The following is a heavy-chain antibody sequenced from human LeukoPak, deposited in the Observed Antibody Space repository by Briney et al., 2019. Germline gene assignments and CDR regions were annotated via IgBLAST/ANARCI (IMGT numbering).Heavy chain of an antibody. CDR3: ARESRDAFDI. CDR2: IWYDGSDK. Sequence: GRSLRLSCAASGITFSSYGMHWVRQAPGKGLEWVAVIWYDGSDKYYVDSMKGRFTISRDNSKNTLYLQMNSLRAEDTAFYYCARESRDAFDIWGQGTMVTVSS. CDR1: GITFSSYG. V-gene: IGHV3-33*01. J-gene: IGHJ3*02.